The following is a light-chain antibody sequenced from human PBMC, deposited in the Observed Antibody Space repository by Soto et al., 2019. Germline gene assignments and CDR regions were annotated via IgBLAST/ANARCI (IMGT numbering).Light chain of an antibody. CDR1: QSVDGY. CDR3: QQYHKWPPIT. V-gene: IGKV3-15*01. Sequence: EVVITHSPGTLALSLVESATLSCRASQSVDGYLAWYQQKPGQAPRLLIYGASTRATGVTARFRGGGSGTEFTLTISSLQSEDSAVYYCQQYHKWPPITFGQGTRLEI. J-gene: IGKJ5*01. CDR2: GAS.